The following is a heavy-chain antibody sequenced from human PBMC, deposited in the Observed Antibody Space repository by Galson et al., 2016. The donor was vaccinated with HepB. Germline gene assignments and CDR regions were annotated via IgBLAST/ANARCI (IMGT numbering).Heavy chain of an antibody. V-gene: IGHV4-34*01. D-gene: IGHD1-26*01. CDR3: ARGRKLGSYYYFDY. CDR2: INHSGDT. J-gene: IGHJ4*02. Sequence: SETLSLTCAVFGGSFSGSYWSWIRQPPGKGLEWIGEINHSGDTNNNLSLTSRVTISVDTSKNVVSLNLTSVTAADTGVYYCARGRKLGSYYYFDYWGQGIFVTVSS. CDR1: GGSFSGSY.